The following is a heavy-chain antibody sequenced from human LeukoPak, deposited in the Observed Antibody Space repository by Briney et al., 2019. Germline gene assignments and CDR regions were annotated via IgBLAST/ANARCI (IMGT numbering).Heavy chain of an antibody. D-gene: IGHD2-21*01. CDR3: ARERDVFPPVPFDP. Sequence: GGSLRLSCAASGFTFSSYSMNWVRQAPGKGLEWVSSISSSSSYIYYADSVKGRFTISRDNAKNSLYLQMNSLRAEDTAVYYRARERDVFPPVPFDPWGQGTLVTVSS. J-gene: IGHJ5*02. V-gene: IGHV3-21*01. CDR2: ISSSSSYI. CDR1: GFTFSSYS.